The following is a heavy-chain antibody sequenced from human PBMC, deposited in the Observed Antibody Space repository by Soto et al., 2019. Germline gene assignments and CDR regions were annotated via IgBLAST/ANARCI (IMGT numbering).Heavy chain of an antibody. CDR1: GFRLSDSA. D-gene: IGHD2-15*01. Sequence: EVQLLESGGGLVQPGGSLRLSCAASGFRLSDSAVSWVRQAPGKGLEWVSSLTVTGDSAFYSDSVKGLFTISRDITKSTLYLQMNSLRAEDTAVYYCAKNGCSYPACYPYYYYVDVWGRGTTVTVSS. V-gene: IGHV3-23*01. J-gene: IGHJ6*03. CDR3: AKNGCSYPACYPYYYYVDV. CDR2: LTVTGDSA.